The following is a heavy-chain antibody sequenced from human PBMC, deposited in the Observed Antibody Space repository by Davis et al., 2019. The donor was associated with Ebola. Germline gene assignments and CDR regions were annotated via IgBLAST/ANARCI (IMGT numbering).Heavy chain of an antibody. J-gene: IGHJ6*02. Sequence: HSQTRSLTRAISGDSVSRAGWNWIRQSPSRGLEWLGRTYYKSKWYNDYAVSVKSRITINPDTSKNQFSLQLNSVTPEDTALYYCARGWLRGGMDVWGEGTTVTV. D-gene: IGHD5-18*01. V-gene: IGHV6-1*01. CDR1: GDSVSRAG. CDR2: TYYKSKWYN. CDR3: ARGWLRGGMDV.